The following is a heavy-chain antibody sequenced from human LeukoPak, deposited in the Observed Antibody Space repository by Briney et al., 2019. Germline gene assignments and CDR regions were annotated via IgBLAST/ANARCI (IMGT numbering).Heavy chain of an antibody. V-gene: IGHV4-59*12. D-gene: IGHD3-3*01. CDR1: GGSISSYY. CDR2: IYYSGST. J-gene: IGHJ4*02. CDR3: AREGYDYDFWSGYYRRFDY. Sequence: SETLSLTCTVSGGSISSYYWSWIRQPPGKGLEWIGYIYYSGSTNYNPSLKSRVTISVDTSKNQFSLKLSSVTAADTAVYYCAREGYDYDFWSGYYRRFDYWGQGTLVTVSS.